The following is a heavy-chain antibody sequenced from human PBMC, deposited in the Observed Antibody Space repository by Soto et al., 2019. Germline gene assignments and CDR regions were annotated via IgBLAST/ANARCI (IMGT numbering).Heavy chain of an antibody. D-gene: IGHD3-10*01. J-gene: IGHJ6*02. CDR2: ISSSSSTI. CDR1: GFTFSSYS. CDR3: ARDRYYGSGSYSTSGDYYYYGMDV. V-gene: IGHV3-48*02. Sequence: GGSLRLSCAASGFTFSSYSMNWFRQAPGKGLEWVSYISSSSSTIYYADSVKGRFTISRDNAKNSLYLQMNSLRDEDTAVYYCARDRYYGSGSYSTSGDYYYYGMDVWGQGTTVTVSS.